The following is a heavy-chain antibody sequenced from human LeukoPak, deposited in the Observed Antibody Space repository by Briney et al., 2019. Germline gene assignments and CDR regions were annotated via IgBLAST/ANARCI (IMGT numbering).Heavy chain of an antibody. J-gene: IGHJ6*02. V-gene: IGHV1-46*01. CDR1: GYTFTSYY. CDR3: AREYGSDIIDTRMDV. CDR2: INPSGGST. D-gene: IGHD3-10*01. Sequence: ASVKVSCKASGYTFTSYYMHWVRQAPGQGLEWMGIINPSGGSTSYAQKFQGRVTITADESTSTAYMELSSLRSEDTAVYYCAREYGSDIIDTRMDVWGQGTTVTVSS.